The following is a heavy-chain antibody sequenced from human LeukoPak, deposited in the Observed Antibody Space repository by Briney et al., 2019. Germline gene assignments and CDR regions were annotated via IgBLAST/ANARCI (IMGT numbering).Heavy chain of an antibody. CDR1: GGSISSGSYY. CDR2: IYTSGST. J-gene: IGHJ4*02. Sequence: TLSLTCTVSGGSISSGSYYWSWIRQPAGKGLEWIGRIYTSGSTNYNPSLKSRVTISVDTSKNQFSLKLSSVTAADTAVYYCASGDDYGDYFEFWGQGTLVTVSS. CDR3: ASGDDYGDYFEF. D-gene: IGHD4-17*01. V-gene: IGHV4-61*02.